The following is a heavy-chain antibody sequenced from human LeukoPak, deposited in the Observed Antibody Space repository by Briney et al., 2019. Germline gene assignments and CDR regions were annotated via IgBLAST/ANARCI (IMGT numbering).Heavy chain of an antibody. CDR2: ISYDGSNK. J-gene: IGHJ4*02. Sequence: GGSLRLSCAASGFTFSSYAMHWVRQAPGKGLEWVAVISYDGSNKYYADSVKGRFTISRDNSENTLYLQMNSLRAEDTAVYHCAREGSSGWSDYFDYWGQGTLVTVSS. D-gene: IGHD3-22*01. CDR1: GFTFSSYA. CDR3: AREGSSGWSDYFDY. V-gene: IGHV3-30-3*01.